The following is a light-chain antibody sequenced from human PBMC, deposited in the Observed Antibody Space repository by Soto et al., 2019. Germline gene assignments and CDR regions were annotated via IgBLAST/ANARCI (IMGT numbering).Light chain of an antibody. CDR2: GNS. CDR3: QSYDSSLSGVV. V-gene: IGLV1-40*01. Sequence: QSVLTQPPSVSGAPAHSVTISCTGSSSNIGAGYDVHWYQQLPGTAPKLLIYGNSNRPSGVPDRFSGSKSGTSASLAITGLQAEDEADYYCQSYDSSLSGVVFGGGTKLTVL. J-gene: IGLJ2*01. CDR1: SSNIGAGYD.